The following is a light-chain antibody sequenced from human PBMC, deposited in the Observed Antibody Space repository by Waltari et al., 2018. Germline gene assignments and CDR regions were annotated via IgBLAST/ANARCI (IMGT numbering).Light chain of an antibody. CDR1: QSVSSY. Sequence: EIVLTQSPATLSLSPGERATLSCRASQSVSSYLAWYQQKPGQAPRLLLFDASNTAPGIPARCSGSGSGADFTLTISGLEPEDVAVYYCQQRSNWPPTFGQGTEVEIK. V-gene: IGKV3-11*01. CDR2: DAS. CDR3: QQRSNWPPT. J-gene: IGKJ1*01.